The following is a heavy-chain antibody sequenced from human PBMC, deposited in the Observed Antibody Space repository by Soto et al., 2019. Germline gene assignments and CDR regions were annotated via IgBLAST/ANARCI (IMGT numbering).Heavy chain of an antibody. CDR2: ISAYNGNT. V-gene: IGHV1-18*01. CDR3: ARDPGYSYGYN. CDR1: GYTFTNFG. D-gene: IGHD5-18*01. Sequence: GASVKVSCKASGYTFTNFGISWVRQAPGQGLEWMGWISAYNGNTNYAQKFQGRVTITRDTSTSTAYMEVSSLRSEDTAVYYCARDPGYSYGYNWGQGTLVTVSS. J-gene: IGHJ4*02.